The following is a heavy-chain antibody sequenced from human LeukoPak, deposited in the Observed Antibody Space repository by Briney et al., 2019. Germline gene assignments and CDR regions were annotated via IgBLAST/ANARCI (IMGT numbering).Heavy chain of an antibody. J-gene: IGHJ4*02. CDR1: GYTFTDYY. Sequence: ASVKVSCKASGYTFTDYYIHWMRQAPGQGLEWMGWINPDSGGTSYAQKFQGRVTITRDTSASTAYMELSSLRSEDTAVYYCARTRITMIVVDLTFDYWGQGTLVTVSS. CDR2: INPDSGGT. V-gene: IGHV1-2*02. D-gene: IGHD3-22*01. CDR3: ARTRITMIVVDLTFDY.